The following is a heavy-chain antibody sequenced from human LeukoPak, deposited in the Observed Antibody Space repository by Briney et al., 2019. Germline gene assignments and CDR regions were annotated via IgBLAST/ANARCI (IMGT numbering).Heavy chain of an antibody. D-gene: IGHD2-2*01. CDR2: ISGSGGST. J-gene: IGHJ4*02. CDR1: GFTFSSYA. Sequence: GGSLRLSCAASGFTFSSYAMSWVRQAPGKGLEWVSAISGSGGSTYYADSVKGRFTISRDNAKNSLYLQMNSLRAEDTAVYYCARDRGYRSSTSCRRFDYWGQGTLVTVSS. CDR3: ARDRGYRSSTSCRRFDY. V-gene: IGHV3-23*01.